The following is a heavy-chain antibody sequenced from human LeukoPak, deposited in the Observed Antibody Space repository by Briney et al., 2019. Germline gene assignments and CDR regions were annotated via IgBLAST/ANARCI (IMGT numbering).Heavy chain of an antibody. CDR3: ASYDSSGYYEGY. V-gene: IGHV3-21*01. CDR1: GFTFSSYS. CDR2: ISSSSSYI. Sequence: PGGSLRLSCAASGFTFSSYSMNWVRQAPGKGLEWVSSISSSSSYIYYADSVKGRFTISRDNAKNSLYLQMNSLRAEDTAVYYCASYDSSGYYEGYWGQGTLVTVSS. J-gene: IGHJ4*02. D-gene: IGHD3-22*01.